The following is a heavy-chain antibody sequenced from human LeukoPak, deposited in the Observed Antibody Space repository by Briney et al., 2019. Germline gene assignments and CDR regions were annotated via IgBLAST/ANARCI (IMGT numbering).Heavy chain of an antibody. CDR2: ISYSGST. CDR3: ARSHGLY. CDR1: GGSFSGYL. Sequence: PSETLSLTCTVSGGSFSGYLWSWIRQPPGKGLEWIGYISYSGSTNYNLSLKSRVTISLDTSKNQFSLKLSSVTAADTAVYYCARSHGLYWGQGTLVTVSS. J-gene: IGHJ4*02. V-gene: IGHV4-59*01.